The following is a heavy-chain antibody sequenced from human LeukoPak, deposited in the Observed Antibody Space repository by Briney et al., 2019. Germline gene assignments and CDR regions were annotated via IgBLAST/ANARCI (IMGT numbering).Heavy chain of an antibody. CDR3: ARGGTMIVVDDAFEI. CDR1: GYTFTSYD. Sequence: ASVKVSCKASGYTFTSYDINWVRQATGQGLEWMGWISAYNGNTDYAQKFQGRVTMTTDTFTGTVYMELRSLRSDDTAVYYCARGGTMIVVDDAFEIWGQGTMVTVSS. V-gene: IGHV1-18*01. J-gene: IGHJ3*02. CDR2: ISAYNGNT. D-gene: IGHD3-22*01.